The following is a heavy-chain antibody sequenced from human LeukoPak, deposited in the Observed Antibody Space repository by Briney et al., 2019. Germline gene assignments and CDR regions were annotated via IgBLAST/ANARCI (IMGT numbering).Heavy chain of an antibody. CDR3: ARDSNSGSCYEPYYFDY. J-gene: IGHJ4*02. V-gene: IGHV4-4*07. D-gene: IGHD1-26*01. CDR2: IYTSGST. Sequence: SETLSLTCTVSGGSISSYYWSWIRQPAGKGLEWIGRIYTSGSTNYNPSLKSRVTMSVDTSKNQFSLKLSSVTAADTAVYYCARDSNSGSCYEPYYFDYWGQGTLVTVSS. CDR1: GGSISSYY.